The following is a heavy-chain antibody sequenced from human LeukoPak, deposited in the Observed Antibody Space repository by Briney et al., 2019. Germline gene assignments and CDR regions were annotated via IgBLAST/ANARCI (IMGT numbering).Heavy chain of an antibody. J-gene: IGHJ3*02. CDR2: ILHSGST. CDR3: ARVSVRYFYRRNAFDI. CDR1: GYSISSGYY. Sequence: SETLSLTCTVSGYSISSGYYWAWIRQSPGKGLEWIGSILHSGSTYYNPSLKSRVTISVDTSKNQFSLKVSSVTAADTAVYYCARVSVRYFYRRNAFDIWGQGTMVTVSS. D-gene: IGHD3-9*01. V-gene: IGHV4-38-2*02.